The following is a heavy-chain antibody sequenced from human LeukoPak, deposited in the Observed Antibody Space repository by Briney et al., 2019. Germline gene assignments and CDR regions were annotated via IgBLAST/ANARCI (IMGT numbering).Heavy chain of an antibody. CDR3: ARERGAVAFDY. CDR2: IYYSGST. V-gene: IGHV4-59*01. Sequence: PSETLSLTCAVYGGSFSGYYWSWIRQPPGKGLEWIGYIYYSGSTNYNPSLKSRVTISVDTSKNQFSLKLSSVTAADTAVYYCARERGAVAFDYWGQGTLVTVSS. D-gene: IGHD6-19*01. CDR1: GGSFSGYY. J-gene: IGHJ4*02.